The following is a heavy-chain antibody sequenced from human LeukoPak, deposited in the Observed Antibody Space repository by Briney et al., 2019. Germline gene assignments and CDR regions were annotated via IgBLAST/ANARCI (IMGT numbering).Heavy chain of an antibody. CDR3: ARLRPSIGAAGTFDY. CDR1: GGSISSYY. CDR2: IYYTGST. Sequence: SETLSLTCTVSGGSISSYYWSWIRQPPGKGLEWIGYIYYTGSTKYDASLKSRVTISVDTSKNQFSLKVSSVTAADTAVYYCARLRPSIGAAGTFDYWGQGTLVTVSS. V-gene: IGHV4-59*08. J-gene: IGHJ4*02. D-gene: IGHD6-13*01.